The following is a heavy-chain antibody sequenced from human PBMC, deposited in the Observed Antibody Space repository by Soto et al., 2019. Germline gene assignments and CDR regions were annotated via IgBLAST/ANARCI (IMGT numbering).Heavy chain of an antibody. Sequence: QLQLQESGSGLVHPSQTLSLTCTVSGASITSGSYSWSWIRQAPGKGLEWIGNIHVTGYTAFSPSLKRRVTMTVDTSKNQFSLNVNSVTAADTAVYFCARGGALRPNGHVPFAFWGQGTLVTVSS. J-gene: IGHJ4*02. V-gene: IGHV4-30-2*01. CDR1: GASITSGSYS. CDR2: IHVTGYT. D-gene: IGHD1-26*01. CDR3: ARGGALRPNGHVPFAF.